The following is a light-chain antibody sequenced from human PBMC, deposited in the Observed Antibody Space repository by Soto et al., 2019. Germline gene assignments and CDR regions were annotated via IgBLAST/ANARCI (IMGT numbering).Light chain of an antibody. CDR1: QSISSW. V-gene: IGKV1-5*01. CDR2: DAS. J-gene: IGKJ2*01. CDR3: QQSYSIPYT. Sequence: DIPMTQSPSTLSASVGDRVTITCRASQSISSWLAWYQQKPGKAPKLLIYDASSLESGVPSRFSGSGSGTEFTLTISSLQPDDFATYYCQQSYSIPYTFGQGTKMEIK.